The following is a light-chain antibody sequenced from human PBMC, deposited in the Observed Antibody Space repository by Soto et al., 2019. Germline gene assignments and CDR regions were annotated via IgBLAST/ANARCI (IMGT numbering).Light chain of an antibody. CDR1: SSDVGGYNY. V-gene: IGLV2-14*01. Sequence: ALTQPASVSGSPGQSITISCTGTSSDVGGYNYVSWYQQHPGKAPKLMIYEVSNRPSGVSNRFSGSKSGNTASLTISGLQAEDEADYYCCAYTSSSTRVFGTGTKVTV. CDR2: EVS. J-gene: IGLJ1*01. CDR3: CAYTSSSTRV.